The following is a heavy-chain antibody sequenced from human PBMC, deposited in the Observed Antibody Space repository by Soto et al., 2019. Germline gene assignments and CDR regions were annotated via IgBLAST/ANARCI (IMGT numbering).Heavy chain of an antibody. CDR2: IRGDMANT. J-gene: IGHJ4*02. D-gene: IGHD2-15*01. CDR3: ARGVAYSAQDY. CDR1: GFTFSTYW. V-gene: IGHV3-74*01. Sequence: HPGGSLRLSSAASGFTFSTYWMHWVRQAPGKGLVWLSHIRGDMANTAYADSVRGRFTISRDNAKNTLYLQMDSLRVEDTAVYYCARGVAYSAQDYWGQGTLVTVSS.